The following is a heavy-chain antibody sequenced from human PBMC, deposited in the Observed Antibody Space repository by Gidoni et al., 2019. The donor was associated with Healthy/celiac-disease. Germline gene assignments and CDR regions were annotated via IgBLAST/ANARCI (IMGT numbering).Heavy chain of an antibody. CDR2: ISYDGSNK. CDR1: GFTFNSYG. D-gene: IGHD2-21*02. Sequence: GFTFNSYGMHWVRQAPGKGLEWVAVISYDGSNKYYADSVKGRFTISRDNSKNTLYLQMNSLRAEDTAVYYCAKDSIPYCGGDCYSVSYFDYWGQGTLVTVSS. J-gene: IGHJ4*02. V-gene: IGHV3-30*18. CDR3: AKDSIPYCGGDCYSVSYFDY.